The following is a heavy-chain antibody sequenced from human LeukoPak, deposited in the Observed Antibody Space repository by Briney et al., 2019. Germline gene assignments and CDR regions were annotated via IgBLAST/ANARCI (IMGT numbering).Heavy chain of an antibody. J-gene: IGHJ4*02. Sequence: ASVKVSCKASGYTFTGYDMHWVRQAPGQGLEWMGWINPNSGGTNYAQKFQGRVTMTRDTSISTAYMELSRLRSDDTAVYYCASYSSSWLNGDTYFDYWGQGTLVTVSS. CDR1: GYTFTGYD. D-gene: IGHD6-13*01. V-gene: IGHV1-2*02. CDR3: ASYSSSWLNGDTYFDY. CDR2: INPNSGGT.